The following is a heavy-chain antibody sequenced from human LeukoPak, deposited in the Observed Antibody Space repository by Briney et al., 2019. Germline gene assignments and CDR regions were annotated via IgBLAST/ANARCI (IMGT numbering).Heavy chain of an antibody. CDR2: INSDGSNT. V-gene: IGHV3-74*01. CDR3: ARGNFWPNS. CDR1: GFTFSSYW. J-gene: IGHJ4*02. Sequence: GGSQRLSCAASGFTFSSYWMHWVRQTPGKGLVWVSRINSDGSNTNYADSVKGRFTISRDNAKNTVYLQMNSLRVEDTAVYYCARGNFWPNSWGQGTLVTVSS.